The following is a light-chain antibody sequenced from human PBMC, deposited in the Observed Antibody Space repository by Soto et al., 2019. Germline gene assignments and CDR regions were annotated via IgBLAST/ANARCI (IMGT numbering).Light chain of an antibody. V-gene: IGKV3D-20*01. CDR2: DAS. CDR3: QQYDSSPFS. J-gene: IGKJ4*01. Sequence: IVLTLASAAQSLSLVERDTLSCRATQACNSYLAWYQQKPGLAPRLLIYDASSRATGIPDRFSGSGSGTDFTLTITRLEPEDFAVYYCQQYDSSPFSFGGGTKVDIK. CDR1: QACNSY.